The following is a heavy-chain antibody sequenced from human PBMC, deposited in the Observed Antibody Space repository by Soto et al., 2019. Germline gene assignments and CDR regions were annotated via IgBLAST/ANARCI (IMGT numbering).Heavy chain of an antibody. D-gene: IGHD2-2*01. CDR3: ARDQVPAALIAWFDP. CDR2: IYHSGIT. J-gene: IGHJ5*02. V-gene: IGHV4-30-2*01. Sequence: PSETLSLTCAVSGGSISSGGYSWSWIRQPPGKGLEWIGYIYHSGITYYNPSLKSRVTISVDRSKNQFSLKLSSVTAADTAVYYCARDQVPAALIAWFDPCGQGTLVTVSS. CDR1: GGSISSGGYS.